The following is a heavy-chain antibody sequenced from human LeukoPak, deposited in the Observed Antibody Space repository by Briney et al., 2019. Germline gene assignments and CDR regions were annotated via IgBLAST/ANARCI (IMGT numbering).Heavy chain of an antibody. D-gene: IGHD3-16*01. J-gene: IGHJ3*02. CDR1: GFTFSRYA. Sequence: GGSLRLSCAASGFTFSRYAMNWVRQAPGKGLEWVSSVGNASPYIYYADSVKGRFTFSRDNAKDSLYLQMNSLRDEDTAVYYCARGDDSQQRNDALDIWGQGTMVTVSS. CDR2: VGNASPYI. V-gene: IGHV3-21*01. CDR3: ARGDDSQQRNDALDI.